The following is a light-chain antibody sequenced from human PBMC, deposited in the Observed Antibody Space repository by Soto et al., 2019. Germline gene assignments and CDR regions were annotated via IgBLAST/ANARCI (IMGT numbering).Light chain of an antibody. J-gene: IGKJ5*01. CDR3: QQYNNWPPIT. CDR1: QSVSSN. CDR2: GAS. V-gene: IGKV3-15*01. Sequence: EIVLTQSPATLSVSPGERATLSCRASQSVSSNLAWYQQTPGQAPRLLIYGASTRATGIRARFSGSGSGTEFTLTISSLQSEDFAVYYGQQYNNWPPITFGQGTRLEIK.